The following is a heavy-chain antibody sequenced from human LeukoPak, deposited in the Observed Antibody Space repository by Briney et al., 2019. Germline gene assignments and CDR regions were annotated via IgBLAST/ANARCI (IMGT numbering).Heavy chain of an antibody. J-gene: IGHJ4*02. CDR3: ATDVSAAWFYGDSRNY. V-gene: IGHV1-24*01. D-gene: IGHD4-17*01. Sequence: ASVKVSCKVSGYTLTELSMHWVRQAPGKGLEWMGGFDPEDGETIYAQKFQGRVTMTEDTSTDTAYMELSSLRSEDTAVYYCATDVSAAWFYGDSRNYWGQGTLVTVSS. CDR2: FDPEDGET. CDR1: GYTLTELS.